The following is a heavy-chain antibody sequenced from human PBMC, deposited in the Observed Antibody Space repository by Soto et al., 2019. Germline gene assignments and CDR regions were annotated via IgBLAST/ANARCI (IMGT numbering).Heavy chain of an antibody. CDR1: GFTFSSYA. J-gene: IGHJ5*02. CDR2: ISYDGSNK. D-gene: IGHD2-8*01. Sequence: GGSLRLSCAASGFTFSSYAMHWVRQAPGKGLERVAVISYDGSNKYYADSVKGRFTISRDNSKNTLYLKMNSLRAEDTALYYCARALYCTNGVCYGFDPWGQGTLVTVSS. V-gene: IGHV3-30-3*01. CDR3: ARALYCTNGVCYGFDP.